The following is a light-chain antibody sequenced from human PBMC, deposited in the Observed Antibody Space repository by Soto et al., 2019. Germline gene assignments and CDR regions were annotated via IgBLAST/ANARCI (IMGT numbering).Light chain of an antibody. CDR2: DAS. V-gene: IGKV1-13*02. CDR1: QGISYA. Sequence: IQITQSPSSLSASVGDRVTITCRASQGISYALGWYQQKPGSAPKLLIYDASTLESGVPSRFSGRGSGTEFTLTISSLQPDDFATYYCQQYNSYWTFGQGTKVDIK. J-gene: IGKJ1*01. CDR3: QQYNSYWT.